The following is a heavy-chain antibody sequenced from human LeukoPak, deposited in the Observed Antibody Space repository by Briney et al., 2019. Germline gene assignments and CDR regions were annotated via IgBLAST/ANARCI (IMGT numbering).Heavy chain of an antibody. CDR3: ARAAGVGSGSYNPDY. CDR1: GFTFSSYS. Sequence: SGGSLRLSCAASGFTFSSYSMNWVRQAPGKRLEWVSSISSSSSYIYYADSVKGRFTISRDNAKNSLYLQMTSLRAEDTAVYYCARAAGVGSGSYNPDYWGQGTLVTVSS. J-gene: IGHJ4*02. V-gene: IGHV3-21*01. CDR2: ISSSSSYI. D-gene: IGHD3-10*01.